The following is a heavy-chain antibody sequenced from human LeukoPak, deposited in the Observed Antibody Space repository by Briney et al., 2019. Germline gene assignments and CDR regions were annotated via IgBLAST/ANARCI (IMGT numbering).Heavy chain of an antibody. CDR2: IYYSEST. Sequence: SETLSLTCSVSGDSISSYYWSWIRQPPGKGLEWIGYIYYSESTNYNPSLKSRVTVSVDTSKNQFSLNLRSVTAADTAVYYCARGLRWDLTISGTSTFDYWGQGSLVTVSS. V-gene: IGHV4-59*01. D-gene: IGHD1-26*01. J-gene: IGHJ4*02. CDR1: GDSISSYY. CDR3: ARGLRWDLTISGTSTFDY.